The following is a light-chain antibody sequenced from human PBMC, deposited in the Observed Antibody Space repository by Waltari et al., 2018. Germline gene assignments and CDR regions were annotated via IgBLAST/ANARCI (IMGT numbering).Light chain of an antibody. CDR1: SPTIGRNT. Sequence: QSVLTQPPSASGTPGQRVTISCSGSSPTIGRNTVNWSQQLPGTAPNPLIYTNTGRPSGVPDRFSGSKSGTSASLAISGLQSEDEAVYYCATWDDSLSGVVFGGGTKLTAL. J-gene: IGLJ3*02. CDR3: ATWDDSLSGVV. V-gene: IGLV1-44*01. CDR2: TNT.